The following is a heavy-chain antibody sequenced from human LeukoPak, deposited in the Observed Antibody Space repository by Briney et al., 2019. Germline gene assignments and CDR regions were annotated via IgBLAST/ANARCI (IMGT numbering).Heavy chain of an antibody. CDR2: IIPIFGTA. D-gene: IGHD6-13*01. Sequence: ASVKVSCKASGGTFSSYAISWVRQAPGQGLEWMGRIIPIFGTANSAQKFQGRVTITTDGSTSTAYMELSSLRSEDTAVYYCAREEAAAALPFDYWGQGTLVTVSS. CDR3: AREEAAAALPFDY. V-gene: IGHV1-69*05. CDR1: GGTFSSYA. J-gene: IGHJ4*02.